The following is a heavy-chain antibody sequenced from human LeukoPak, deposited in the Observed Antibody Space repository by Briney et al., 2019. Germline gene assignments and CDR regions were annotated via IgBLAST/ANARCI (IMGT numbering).Heavy chain of an antibody. CDR1: GFTFSSYA. CDR2: MSYDGSNK. J-gene: IGHJ6*02. Sequence: QTGGSLRLSCATSGFTFSSYALHWVRQAPGKGLEWVAVMSYDGSNKFYADSVRGRFTISRDNSKNALYLQMNSLRAEDTAVYYCARGRYEFSAGMDVWGQGTTVTVSS. V-gene: IGHV3-30*14. D-gene: IGHD5-12*01. CDR3: ARGRYEFSAGMDV.